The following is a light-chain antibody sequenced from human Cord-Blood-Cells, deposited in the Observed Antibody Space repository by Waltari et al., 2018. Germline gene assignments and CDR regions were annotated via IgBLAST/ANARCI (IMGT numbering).Light chain of an antibody. CDR2: GAS. Sequence: EIVITQSPATLSVSPGARATLSCRARQSVSSNLAWYQQKPGQAPRLLIYGASTRATGIPARFSGSGSGTEFTLTISSLQSEDFAVYYCQQYNNWPRTFGQGTKVEIK. CDR1: QSVSSN. J-gene: IGKJ1*01. CDR3: QQYNNWPRT. V-gene: IGKV3-15*01.